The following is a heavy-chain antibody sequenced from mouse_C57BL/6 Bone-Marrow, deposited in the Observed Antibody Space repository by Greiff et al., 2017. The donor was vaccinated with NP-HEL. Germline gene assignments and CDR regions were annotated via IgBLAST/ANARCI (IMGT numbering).Heavy chain of an antibody. V-gene: IGHV1-69*01. CDR1: GYTFTSYW. CDR2: IDPSDSYT. CDR3: AITGTRYYFDY. J-gene: IGHJ2*01. Sequence: QVQLQQPGAELVMPGASVKLSCKASGYTFTSYWMHWVKQRPGQGLEWIGEIDPSDSYTNYNQKFKGKSTLTVDKSSSTAYMQLSSLTSEDSAVYYCAITGTRYYFDYWGQGTTLTVSS. D-gene: IGHD4-1*01.